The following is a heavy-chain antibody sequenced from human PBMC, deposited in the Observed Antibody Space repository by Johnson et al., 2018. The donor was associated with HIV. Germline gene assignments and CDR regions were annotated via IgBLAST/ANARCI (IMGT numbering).Heavy chain of an antibody. J-gene: IGHJ3*02. D-gene: IGHD2-15*01. Sequence: EVQLVESGGGVARPGGSLRLSCAASGFTFADYGMSWVMSWVRQAPGKGLEWVSGINWDGAGTGYADSVKGRFTISRDKSKNTLYLQLNSLRAEDTAVYHCARERYGSQAIDAFDIWGQGTMVTVSS. CDR3: ARERYGSQAIDAFDI. CDR1: GFTFADYG. CDR2: INWDGAGT. V-gene: IGHV3-20*01.